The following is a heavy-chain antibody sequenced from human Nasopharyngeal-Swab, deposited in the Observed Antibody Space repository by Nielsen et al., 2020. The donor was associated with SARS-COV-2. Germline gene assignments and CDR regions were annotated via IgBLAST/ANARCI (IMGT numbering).Heavy chain of an antibody. CDR3: AGRLLPRGYYLDY. V-gene: IGHV3-11*06. CDR2: ISSSSSYT. Sequence: GESLKISCAASGFTFSDYYMSWIRQAPGKGLEWVSYISSSSSYTNYADSVKGRFTISRDKAKNSLYLQMISLRAEDTAVYYCAGRLLPRGYYLDYWGQGTLVTVSS. J-gene: IGHJ4*02. D-gene: IGHD1-26*01. CDR1: GFTFSDYY.